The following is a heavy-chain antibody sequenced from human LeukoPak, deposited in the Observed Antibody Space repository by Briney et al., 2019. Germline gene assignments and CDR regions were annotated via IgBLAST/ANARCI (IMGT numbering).Heavy chain of an antibody. CDR2: IYYSGST. J-gene: IGHJ3*02. Sequence: SETLSLTCTVSGGSISSYYWSWIRQPPGKGLEWIGYIYYSGSTNYNPSLKSRVTISVDTSKNQFSLRLSSVTAADTAVYYCARSRDRLNSIQTGRYDAFDIWGQGTTVTVSS. CDR1: GGSISSYY. D-gene: IGHD3-3*02. CDR3: ARSRDRLNSIQTGRYDAFDI. V-gene: IGHV4-59*08.